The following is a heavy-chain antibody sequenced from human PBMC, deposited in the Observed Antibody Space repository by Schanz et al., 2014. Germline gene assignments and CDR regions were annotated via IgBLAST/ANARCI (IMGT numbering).Heavy chain of an antibody. CDR2: IIPILGIA. CDR3: ARDGVDAAAGGNY. J-gene: IGHJ4*02. Sequence: QVQLVQSGAEVKKPGSSVKVSCKASGGTFSTYTISWVRQAPGQGLEWMGRIIPILGIANYAQKFQGRVTVTADKSTSTAYMELSSLRSEDTAVYYCARDGVDAAAGGNYWGQGSLVTVSS. V-gene: IGHV1-69*08. D-gene: IGHD6-13*01. CDR1: GGTFSTYT.